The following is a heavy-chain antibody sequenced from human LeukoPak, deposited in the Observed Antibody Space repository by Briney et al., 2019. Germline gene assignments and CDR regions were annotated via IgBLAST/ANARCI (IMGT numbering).Heavy chain of an antibody. CDR2: ISSSSSYI. V-gene: IGHV3-21*01. J-gene: IGHJ4*02. CDR1: GFTFSSYS. CDR3: ARERSYEPGYYFDY. Sequence: GGSLRLSCAASGFTFSSYSMNWVRQAPGKGLEWVSSISSSSSYIYYADSVKGRFTISRDYAKNSLYLQMNSLRAEDTAVYYCARERSYEPGYYFDYWGQGTLVTVSS. D-gene: IGHD1-26*01.